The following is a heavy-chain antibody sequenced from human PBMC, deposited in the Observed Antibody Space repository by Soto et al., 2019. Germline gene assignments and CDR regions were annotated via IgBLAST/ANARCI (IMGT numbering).Heavy chain of an antibody. CDR2: IYYSGST. Sequence: SETLSLTCPVSGGSISSYYWSWIRQPPGKGLEWIGYIYYSGSTNYNPSLKSRVTISVDTSKNQFSLKLSSVTAADTAVYYCASSNIAAAGFYYYGMDVWGRGTTVTAP. D-gene: IGHD6-13*01. CDR3: ASSNIAAAGFYYYGMDV. J-gene: IGHJ6*02. V-gene: IGHV4-59*01. CDR1: GGSISSYY.